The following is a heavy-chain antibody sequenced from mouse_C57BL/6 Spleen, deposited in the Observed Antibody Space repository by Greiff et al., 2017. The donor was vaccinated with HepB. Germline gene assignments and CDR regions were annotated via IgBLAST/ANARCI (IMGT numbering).Heavy chain of an antibody. D-gene: IGHD2-10*01. J-gene: IGHJ2*01. CDR3: ARGTYYRDY. CDR2: IDPSDSYT. CDR1: GYTFTSYW. Sequence: QVQLKQPGAELVKPGASVKLSCKASGYTFTSYWMQWVKQRPGQGLEWIGEIDPSDSYTNYNQKFKGKATLTVDTSSSTAYMQLSSLTSEDSAVYYCARGTYYRDYWGQGTTLTVSS. V-gene: IGHV1-50*01.